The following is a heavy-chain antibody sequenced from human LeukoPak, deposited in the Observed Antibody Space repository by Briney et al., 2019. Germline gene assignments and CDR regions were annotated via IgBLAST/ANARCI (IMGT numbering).Heavy chain of an antibody. Sequence: GGSLRLSCAASGFTFSSYAMSWVRQAPGKGLQWVSIMYSDGSTYYADSVKGRFTISRDNSKNTLYLQMDSLRAEDTAVYYCARALAEYCSSTSCYPDAFDIWGQGTMVTVSS. CDR2: MYSDGST. J-gene: IGHJ3*02. CDR3: ARALAEYCSSTSCYPDAFDI. V-gene: IGHV3-66*01. CDR1: GFTFSSYA. D-gene: IGHD2-2*01.